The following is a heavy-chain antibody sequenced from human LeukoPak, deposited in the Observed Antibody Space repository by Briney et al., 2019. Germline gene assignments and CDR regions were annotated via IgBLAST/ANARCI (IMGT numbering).Heavy chain of an antibody. CDR3: IHTTTSSIWVGEKVFDP. J-gene: IGHJ5*02. Sequence: SGPTLVNPTQTLTLTCTFSGFSLTTSGVGVGWIRQPPGKALEWLALIYWNDDKRYSPSLKSRLTITKDTSKNQVVLTMTNMDPVDTATYYCIHTTTSSIWVGEKVFDPWGQGTLVTVSS. CDR2: IYWNDDK. CDR1: GFSLTTSGVG. V-gene: IGHV2-5*01. D-gene: IGHD3-10*01.